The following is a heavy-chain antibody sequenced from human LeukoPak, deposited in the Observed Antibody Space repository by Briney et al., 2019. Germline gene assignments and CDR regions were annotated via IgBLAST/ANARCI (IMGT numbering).Heavy chain of an antibody. CDR1: GFTFSSYS. CDR2: ISSRSSDI. D-gene: IGHD6-13*01. J-gene: IGHJ4*02. V-gene: IGHV3-21*01. CDR3: ARDRHSAGANDY. Sequence: GGSLRLSCAASGFTFSSYSMNWVRQAPGKGLEWVSSISSRSSDIYYADSVKGRFTISRDNAKNSLFLQMNSLRAEDTAVYYCARDRHSAGANDYWGQGTLVTVSS.